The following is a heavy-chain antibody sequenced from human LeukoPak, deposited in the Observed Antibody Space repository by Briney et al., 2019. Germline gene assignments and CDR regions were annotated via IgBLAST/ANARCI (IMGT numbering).Heavy chain of an antibody. D-gene: IGHD3-9*01. CDR2: ISAYNGNT. CDR1: GYTFTSYG. CDR3: ARDGSYYDILTYDYYYYGMDV. V-gene: IGHV1-18*01. J-gene: IGHJ6*02. Sequence: ASVKVSCKASGYTFTSYGISWVRQAPGQGLEWMGWISAYNGNTNYAQKLQGRVTMTTDTSTSTAYMELRSLRSDDTAVYYCARDGSYYDILTYDYYYYGMDVWGQGTTVTVSS.